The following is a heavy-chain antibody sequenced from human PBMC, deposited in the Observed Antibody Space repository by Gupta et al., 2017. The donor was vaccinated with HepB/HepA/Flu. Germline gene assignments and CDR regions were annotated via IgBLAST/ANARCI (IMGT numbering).Heavy chain of an antibody. CDR3: AQSYSDGQPPFDY. CDR2: IYYSGST. Sequence: QLQLQESGPGLVKPSETLSLTCSVSGGSISSSCYYWGWISPPPGKGVEWIGSIYYSGSTYYKPSLKSRVTISLETSKNQFSLKMSSVTAADTAVYYCAQSYSDGQPPFDYWGQGNLVTVSS. CDR1: GGSISSSCYY. J-gene: IGHJ4*02. D-gene: IGHD5-18*01. V-gene: IGHV4-39*01.